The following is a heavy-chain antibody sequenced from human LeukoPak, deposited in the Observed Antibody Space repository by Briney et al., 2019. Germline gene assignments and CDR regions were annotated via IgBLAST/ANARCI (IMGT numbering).Heavy chain of an antibody. Sequence: ASVTVSCKASGYTFTNYGVSWVRQAPGQGLEWMGWISAYNGYTNYAQKFQFRVTMTTDTSTSTAYMELRGLTSDDTAVYYCARYYYGSGSYYSQPLDYWGQGTLVTVSS. D-gene: IGHD3-10*01. CDR1: GYTFTNYG. CDR3: ARYYYGSGSYYSQPLDY. V-gene: IGHV1-18*01. CDR2: ISAYNGYT. J-gene: IGHJ4*02.